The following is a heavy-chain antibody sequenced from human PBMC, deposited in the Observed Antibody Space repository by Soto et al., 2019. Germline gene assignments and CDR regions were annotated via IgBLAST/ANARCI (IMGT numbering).Heavy chain of an antibody. CDR2: IKQDESEN. Sequence: EVQLVESGGGLVQPGGSLRLSCAASGFTFSNYWMTWVRQAPGKGLEWVANIKQDESENYYVDSVKGRFTITRDNGKNSLYLQMNSLRAEDTALYHCARDVYGATGWFDPWGQGTLVIVSS. D-gene: IGHD4-17*01. CDR1: GFTFSNYW. V-gene: IGHV3-7*03. J-gene: IGHJ5*02. CDR3: ARDVYGATGWFDP.